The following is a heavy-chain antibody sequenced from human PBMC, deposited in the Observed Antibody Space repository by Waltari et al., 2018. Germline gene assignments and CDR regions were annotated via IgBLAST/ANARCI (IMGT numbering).Heavy chain of an antibody. Sequence: QVQLVQSGAGVKRPGASVKVSCKASGYTFTANYVHWVRQAPGQGLEWMGWIHPNSGATDYAQQFQGRVTMTLDTSISTLYMELSRLGSDDTAVYYCARAWFNSGFDYWGQGSLVTVSS. CDR3: ARAWFNSGFDY. J-gene: IGHJ4*02. CDR1: GYTFTANY. D-gene: IGHD3-10*01. V-gene: IGHV1-2*02. CDR2: IHPNSGAT.